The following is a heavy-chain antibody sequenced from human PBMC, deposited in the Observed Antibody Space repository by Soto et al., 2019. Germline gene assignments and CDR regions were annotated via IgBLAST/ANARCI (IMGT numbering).Heavy chain of an antibody. Sequence: PSETLSLTCTVSGGSISSGGYYWSWIRQHPGKGLEWIGYIYYCGITNYNPSLKSRVTISVDTSKNQFSLKLSSVTAADTAVYYCERAWGDGTAMVKWGQGTLVTVSS. CDR1: GGSISSGGYY. D-gene: IGHD5-18*01. J-gene: IGHJ4*02. CDR3: ERAWGDGTAMVK. CDR2: IYYCGIT. V-gene: IGHV4-61*08.